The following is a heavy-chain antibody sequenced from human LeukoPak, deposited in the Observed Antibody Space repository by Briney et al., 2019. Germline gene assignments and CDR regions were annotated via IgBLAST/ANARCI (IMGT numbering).Heavy chain of an antibody. J-gene: IGHJ4*02. D-gene: IGHD3-22*01. V-gene: IGHV4-59*08. CDR2: IYYSGST. Sequence: SETLSLTCTVSGASINSYYWSWIRQPPGKGLEWIGYIYYSGSTNYNPSLKSRVTISVDTSKNQFSLKLRSVTAADTAVYYCARLADTSSYYKDYWGQGTLVTVSS. CDR1: GASINSYY. CDR3: ARLADTSSYYKDY.